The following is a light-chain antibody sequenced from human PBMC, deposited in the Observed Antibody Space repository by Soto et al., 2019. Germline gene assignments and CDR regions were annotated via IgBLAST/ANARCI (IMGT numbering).Light chain of an antibody. J-gene: IGKJ1*01. Sequence: EIVLTQSPATLSLSPGERATLSCRASQSVRSFLAWYQQRRGQAPRLLIYGASSRATGIPARFSASGSGTDFTLTISSLQSEDFAVYYCQQYNRWLAWTFGQGTKVDIK. CDR2: GAS. CDR1: QSVRSF. CDR3: QQYNRWLAWT. V-gene: IGKV3D-15*01.